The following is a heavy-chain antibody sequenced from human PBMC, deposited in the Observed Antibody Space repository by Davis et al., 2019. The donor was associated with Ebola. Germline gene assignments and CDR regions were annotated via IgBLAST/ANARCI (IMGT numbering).Heavy chain of an antibody. D-gene: IGHD4-11*01. CDR3: ASFRLPYYYGMDV. V-gene: IGHV3-53*01. Sequence: GESLKISCVASGFTFSSYAMNWVRQAPGKGLEWVSVIYSGGSTYYADSVKGRFTISRDNSKNTLYLQMNSLRAEDTAVYYCASFRLPYYYGMDVWGQGTTVTVSS. CDR2: IYSGGST. CDR1: GFTFSSYA. J-gene: IGHJ6*02.